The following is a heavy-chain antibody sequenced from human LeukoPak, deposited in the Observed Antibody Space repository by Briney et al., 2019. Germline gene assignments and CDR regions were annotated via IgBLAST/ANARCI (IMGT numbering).Heavy chain of an antibody. Sequence: SVKVSCKASGGTFSSYTISWVRQAPGQGLEWMGRIIPILGIANYAQKFQGRVTITADKSTSTAYMELSSLRSEDTAVYYCARHTRSSGWVFDYWGQGTLVTVSS. CDR3: ARHTRSSGWVFDY. D-gene: IGHD6-19*01. J-gene: IGHJ4*02. CDR2: IIPILGIA. CDR1: GGTFSSYT. V-gene: IGHV1-69*02.